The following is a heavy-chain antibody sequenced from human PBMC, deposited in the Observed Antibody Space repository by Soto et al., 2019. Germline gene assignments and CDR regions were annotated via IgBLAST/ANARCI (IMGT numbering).Heavy chain of an antibody. CDR3: AHRQGHGQWLVRRQVDWFEP. CDR1: GFSLPSSGVG. CDR2: MFLDDDK. J-gene: IGHJ5*02. V-gene: IGHV2-5*02. D-gene: IGHD6-19*01. Sequence: SGPTLVNPTQTLTLTCTFSGFSLPSSGVGVGWILQPPGKALELLALMFLDDDKRYSPSLNSRFTITKDTSKKKNVPTMNNTDPVDTDTYYCAHRQGHGQWLVRRQVDWFEPRGQGTRVTVAS.